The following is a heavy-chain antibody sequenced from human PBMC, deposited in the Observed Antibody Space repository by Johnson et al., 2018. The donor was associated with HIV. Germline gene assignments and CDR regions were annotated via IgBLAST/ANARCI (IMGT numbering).Heavy chain of an antibody. J-gene: IGHJ3*02. CDR3: ARGMTTVTNHDAFDI. CDR1: GFTVR. V-gene: IGHV3-53*05. CDR2: MSSGDNT. D-gene: IGHD4-17*01. Sequence: VQLVETGGGLIQPGGSLSLSCVASGFTVRKGLEWVSVMSSGDNTHYADSVKGRFTISRDNSKNTLYLQMNSLRAEDTAVYYCARGMTTVTNHDAFDIWGQGTMVTVSS.